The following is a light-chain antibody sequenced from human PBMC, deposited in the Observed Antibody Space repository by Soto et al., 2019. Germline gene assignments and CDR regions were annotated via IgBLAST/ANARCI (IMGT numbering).Light chain of an antibody. Sequence: DIQMTQPPSTLSAPVGDRVTITCRASRGISTWLAWYQQKPGKAPKLLINDASILETGVPSSFSGSGSGTEFTLTISSLQPDDFATYYCQHYNSYSSTFGQGTKVEIK. CDR1: RGISTW. CDR2: DAS. V-gene: IGKV1-5*01. CDR3: QHYNSYSST. J-gene: IGKJ1*01.